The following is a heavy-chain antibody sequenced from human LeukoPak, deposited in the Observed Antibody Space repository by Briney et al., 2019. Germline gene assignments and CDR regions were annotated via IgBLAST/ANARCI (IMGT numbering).Heavy chain of an antibody. CDR1: GGSFSGYY. CDR3: AGGYSYGIQDY. V-gene: IGHV4-34*01. Sequence: SETLSLTCAVYGGSFSGYYWSWIRQPPGKGLGWIGEINHSGSTNYNPSLKSRVTISVDTSKNQFSLKLSSVTAADTAVYYCAGGYSYGIQDYWGQGTLVTVSS. J-gene: IGHJ4*02. CDR2: INHSGST. D-gene: IGHD5-18*01.